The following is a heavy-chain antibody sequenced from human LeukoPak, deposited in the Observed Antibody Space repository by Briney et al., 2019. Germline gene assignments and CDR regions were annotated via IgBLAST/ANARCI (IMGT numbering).Heavy chain of an antibody. CDR1: GGSISSYY. Sequence: PSETLSLTCTVSGGSISSYYWSWIRQPPGKGLEWIGYIYYSGSTNYNPSLKSRVTISVDTSKNQFSLKLSSVTAADTAVYYCAREDTAMGSFDYWGQGTLVIVSS. CDR3: AREDTAMGSFDY. D-gene: IGHD5-18*01. V-gene: IGHV4-59*01. J-gene: IGHJ4*02. CDR2: IYYSGST.